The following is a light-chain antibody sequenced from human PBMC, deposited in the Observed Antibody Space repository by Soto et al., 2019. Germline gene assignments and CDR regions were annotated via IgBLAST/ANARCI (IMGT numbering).Light chain of an antibody. CDR2: DAS. J-gene: IGKJ5*01. V-gene: IGKV3-11*01. CDR3: QQRSNWPPSIT. CDR1: QSVTTY. Sequence: EIVLTQSPATLSLSPGERATLSCRASQSVTTYLAWYQQKPGQAPRLLIYDASNRATGIPARFSGSGSGTDFTLTIGSLEPEDFAVYYCQQRSNWPPSITFGQGTRLYIK.